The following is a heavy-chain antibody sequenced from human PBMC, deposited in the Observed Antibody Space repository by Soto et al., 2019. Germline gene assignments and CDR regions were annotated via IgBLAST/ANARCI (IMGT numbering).Heavy chain of an antibody. CDR2: INHSGST. Sequence: PSETLSLTCAFYGGSFSGYYWSWIRQPPGKGLEWIGEINHSGSTNYNPSLKSRVTISVDTSKNQFSLKLSSVTAADTAVYYCARGSIAAAGTFYFDYWGQGTLVTVPQ. CDR1: GGSFSGYY. J-gene: IGHJ4*02. CDR3: ARGSIAAAGTFYFDY. D-gene: IGHD6-13*01. V-gene: IGHV4-34*01.